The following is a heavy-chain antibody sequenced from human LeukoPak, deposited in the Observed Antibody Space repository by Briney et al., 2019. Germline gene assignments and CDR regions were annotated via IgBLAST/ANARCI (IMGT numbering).Heavy chain of an antibody. CDR1: GGSISSYD. CDR2: IYYSGST. V-gene: IGHV4-59*01. D-gene: IGHD5-24*01. Sequence: SETLSLTCTVSGGSISSYDWSWIRQPPGKGLEWIAYIYYSGSTNYNPSLKSRVTISVDTSKKQFSLKLSSVTAADTAVYYCARGGDGYNYFDYWGQGTLVTVSS. CDR3: ARGGDGYNYFDY. J-gene: IGHJ4*02.